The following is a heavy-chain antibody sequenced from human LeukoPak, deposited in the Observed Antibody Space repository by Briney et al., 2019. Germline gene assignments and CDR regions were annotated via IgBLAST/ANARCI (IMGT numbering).Heavy chain of an antibody. CDR1: GGSISSYY. J-gene: IGHJ3*02. Sequence: PSETLSLTCTVSGGSISSYYWSWLRQPPGKGLEWIGYIYYSGSTNYNPSLKSRVTISVDTSKNQFSLKLSSVTAADTAVYFCARAQGGAFDIWGQGTMVTVSS. CDR3: ARAQGGAFDI. D-gene: IGHD3-16*01. CDR2: IYYSGST. V-gene: IGHV4-59*01.